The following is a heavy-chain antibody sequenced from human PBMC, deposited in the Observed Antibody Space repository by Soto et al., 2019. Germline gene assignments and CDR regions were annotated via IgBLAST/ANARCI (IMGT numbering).Heavy chain of an antibody. CDR1: GGAFSGYY. Sequence: QVQLQQWGAGLLKPSETLSLTCAVYGGAFSGYYWTWIRQPPGTGLEWVGEVNHSGSTNYNPSLTSRVTISVVTSKNQFSLQLTHVSAAGSGVYYCAGDKITGLCDYWGQGTLVTVSS. D-gene: IGHD2-8*02. CDR3: AGDKITGLCDY. CDR2: VNHSGST. V-gene: IGHV4-34*01. J-gene: IGHJ4*02.